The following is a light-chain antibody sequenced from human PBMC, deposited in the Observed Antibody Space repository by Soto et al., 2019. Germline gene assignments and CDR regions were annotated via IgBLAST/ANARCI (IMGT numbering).Light chain of an antibody. J-gene: IGKJ3*01. V-gene: IGKV3-20*01. CDR1: QSVSSNY. Sequence: EIVLTQSPGTLSVSPGERVTLSCRASQSVSSNYLAWYQQRPGQAPRLLIFGASYRATGIPDRFSGSGSGTDFTLTISRLEPEDGAVYYCQQYSSSPPEFTFGPGTKVDIK. CDR3: QQYSSSPPEFT. CDR2: GAS.